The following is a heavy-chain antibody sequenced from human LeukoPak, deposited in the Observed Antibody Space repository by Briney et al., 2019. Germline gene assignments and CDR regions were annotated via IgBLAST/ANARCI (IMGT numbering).Heavy chain of an antibody. J-gene: IGHJ5*02. CDR3: ARDGVAARGNWFDP. D-gene: IGHD6-6*01. CDR2: IYHSGST. CDR1: GYSISSGYY. Sequence: PSETLSLTCTVSGYSISSGYYWGWIRQPPGKGLEWIGGIYHSGSTYYNPSLKSRVTISVDTSKNQFSLKLSSVTAADTAVYYCARDGVAARGNWFDPWGRGTLVTVSS. V-gene: IGHV4-38-2*02.